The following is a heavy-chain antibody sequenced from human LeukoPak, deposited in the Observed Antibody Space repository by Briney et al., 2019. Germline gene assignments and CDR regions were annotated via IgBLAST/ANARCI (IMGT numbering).Heavy chain of an antibody. D-gene: IGHD2-15*01. CDR1: GGTFSSYA. Sequence: EASVKVSCKASGGTFSSYAISWVRQAPGQGREWRGGIIPIFGTANYAQKFQGRVTITADKSTSTAYMELSSLRSEDTAVYYCARSGGSANWFDPWGQGTLVTVSS. V-gene: IGHV1-69*06. CDR3: ARSGGSANWFDP. J-gene: IGHJ5*02. CDR2: IIPIFGTA.